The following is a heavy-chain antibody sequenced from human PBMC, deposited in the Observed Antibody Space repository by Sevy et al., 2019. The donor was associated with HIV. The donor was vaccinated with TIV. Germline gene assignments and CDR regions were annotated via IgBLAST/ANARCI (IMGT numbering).Heavy chain of an antibody. Sequence: GGSLRLSCAASGFTFSRYAMSWVRQAPGKGPEWVSAISGSGGSTYYADSVKGGFTISRDNSKNTLYLQMNSLRDEDTAVYYYAKDPVAYCGGDCLYYMDVWGKGTTVTVSS. CDR2: ISGSGGST. V-gene: IGHV3-23*01. CDR1: GFTFSRYA. D-gene: IGHD2-21*02. J-gene: IGHJ6*03. CDR3: AKDPVAYCGGDCLYYMDV.